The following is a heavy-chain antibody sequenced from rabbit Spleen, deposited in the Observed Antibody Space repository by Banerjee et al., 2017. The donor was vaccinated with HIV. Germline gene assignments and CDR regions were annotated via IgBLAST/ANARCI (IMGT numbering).Heavy chain of an antibody. V-gene: IGHV1S47*01. Sequence: ELVESGGGLVQPGGSLKLSCKASGFDFSNYGVSWVRQAPGKGLEWIGYIDPVFGSTYYASWVNGRFSISRENTQNTVSLQMNSLTAADTATYFCARDRGSGWGDAIDPWGPGTLVTVS. CDR1: GFDFSNYG. CDR3: ARDRGSGWGDAIDP. D-gene: IGHD4-1*01. J-gene: IGHJ2*01. CDR2: IDPVFGST.